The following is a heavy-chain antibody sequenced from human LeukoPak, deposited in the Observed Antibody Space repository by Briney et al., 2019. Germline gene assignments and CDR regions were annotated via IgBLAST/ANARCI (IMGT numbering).Heavy chain of an antibody. CDR3: ARGSMYYYDSSGYYPY. V-gene: IGHV3-33*01. D-gene: IGHD3-22*01. Sequence: GRSLRLSCAASGFTFSSYDMHWVRQAPGKGLEWVAVIWYDGSNKYYADSVKGRFTISRDNSKNTLYLQMNSLRAEDTAVYYCARGSMYYYDSSGYYPYWGQGTLVTVSS. J-gene: IGHJ4*02. CDR1: GFTFSSYD. CDR2: IWYDGSNK.